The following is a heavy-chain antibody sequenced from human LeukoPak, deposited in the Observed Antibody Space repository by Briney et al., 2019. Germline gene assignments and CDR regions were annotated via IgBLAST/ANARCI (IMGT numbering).Heavy chain of an antibody. CDR1: GGSFRYYW. Sequence: SETLSLTCAVYGGSFRYYWWTWIRQPPGKGLEWIGEIHDSGRTNYNPSLKSRVTISVDTSKNQFSLKLSSVIAADTAVYFCVRGGYWTFDSWGQGILVTVSS. V-gene: IGHV4-34*01. D-gene: IGHD3-22*01. CDR2: IHDSGRT. J-gene: IGHJ5*01. CDR3: VRGGYWTFDS.